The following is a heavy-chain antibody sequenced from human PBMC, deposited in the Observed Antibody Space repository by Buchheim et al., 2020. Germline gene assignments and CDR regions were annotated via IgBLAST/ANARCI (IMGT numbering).Heavy chain of an antibody. D-gene: IGHD1-26*01. CDR1: RFTFGTYG. CDR3: ARTSRSAYDY. CDR2: ISASGDTT. J-gene: IGHJ4*02. Sequence: EVHLLESGGALVQPGGSLRLSCAASRFTFGTYGMTWVRQAPGKGLEWVSGISASGDTTYYAESVKGRFTISRDNAKNTVHLQMNSLRVEDTAVYYCARTSRSAYDYWGQGTL. V-gene: IGHV3-23*01.